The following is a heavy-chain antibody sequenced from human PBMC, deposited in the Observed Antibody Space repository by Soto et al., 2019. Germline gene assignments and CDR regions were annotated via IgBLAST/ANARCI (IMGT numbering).Heavy chain of an antibody. Sequence: GGSLRLSCAASGFTFSGYAMTWVRQAPGKGLEWVSALTPGGETTYHIDSVKGRFTISRDNAKNTLYLQMNSLTDADTAVYYCAEDRHYVLRFLEWPRDYYYGMDVWGQGTTVTVSS. CDR3: AEDRHYVLRFLEWPRDYYYGMDV. CDR1: GFTFSGYA. V-gene: IGHV3-23*01. J-gene: IGHJ6*02. D-gene: IGHD3-3*01. CDR2: LTPGGETT.